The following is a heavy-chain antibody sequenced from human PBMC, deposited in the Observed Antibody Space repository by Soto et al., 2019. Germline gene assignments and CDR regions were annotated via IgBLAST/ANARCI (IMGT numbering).Heavy chain of an antibody. Sequence: QLQLQESGSGLVKPSQTLSLTCAVSGGSISSGGYSWSWIRQPPGKGLEWIGYIYHSGSTYYNPSLTSRITISVDRSKHQFSLKLSSVTAADTAVYYCAGGIAARPLGYWGQGTLVTVSS. V-gene: IGHV4-30-2*01. CDR3: AGGIAARPLGY. D-gene: IGHD6-6*01. J-gene: IGHJ4*02. CDR2: IYHSGST. CDR1: GGSISSGGYS.